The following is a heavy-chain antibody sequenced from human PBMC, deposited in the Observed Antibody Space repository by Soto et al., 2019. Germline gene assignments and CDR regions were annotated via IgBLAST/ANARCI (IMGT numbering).Heavy chain of an antibody. J-gene: IGHJ5*01. CDR2: IYHTGNT. Sequence: SETLSLTCTVSGGSISGDSYWSWIRQTPGKGLEWIGYIYHTGNTYYNPSLRSRVSISVDKSKSQFSLKLISVTAADTAVYFCARDEYQLLSSVSWFDSWGQGTLVTVSS. D-gene: IGHD2-2*01. CDR1: GGSISGDSY. CDR3: ARDEYQLLSSVSWFDS. V-gene: IGHV4-30-4*01.